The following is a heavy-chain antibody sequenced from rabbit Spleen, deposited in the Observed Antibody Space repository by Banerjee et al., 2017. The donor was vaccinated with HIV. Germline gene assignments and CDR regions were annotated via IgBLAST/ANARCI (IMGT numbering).Heavy chain of an antibody. J-gene: IGHJ4*01. CDR3: ASGWNSVAYRSNL. CDR1: GFSFSNNYY. CDR2: IYTGSSGFT. Sequence: QSLEESGGDLVKPGASLTLTCTASGFSFSNNYYMCWVRQAPGKGLEWIGCIYTGSSGFTYFASWAKGRFTISKTSSTVDLKMTSLTAADTATYFCASGWNSVAYRSNLWGPGTLVTVS. D-gene: IGHD6-1*01. V-gene: IGHV1S40*01.